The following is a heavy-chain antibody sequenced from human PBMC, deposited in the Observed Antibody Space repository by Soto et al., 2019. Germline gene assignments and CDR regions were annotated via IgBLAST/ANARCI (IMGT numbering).Heavy chain of an antibody. J-gene: IGHJ6*02. Sequence: EVQLLESGGGLVQPGGSLRLSCAASGFTFSSYAMSWVRQAPGKGLEWVSAISGSGGSTYYADTVKGRFTISRDNSKNTRYLKMNSLRAEDTAVYYCAKSRSCDYDYYYGIDLLGQGTTVTVS. D-gene: IGHD5-12*01. V-gene: IGHV3-23*01. CDR2: ISGSGGST. CDR3: AKSRSCDYDYYYGIDL. CDR1: GFTFSSYA.